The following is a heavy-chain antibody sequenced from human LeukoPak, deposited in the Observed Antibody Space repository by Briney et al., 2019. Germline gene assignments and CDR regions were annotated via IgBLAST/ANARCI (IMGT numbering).Heavy chain of an antibody. J-gene: IGHJ4*02. CDR1: GCSVSSCW. Sequence: GGSLRLSCAASGCSVSSCWMRWVRETPEKGQEIVANIDQGGSVRNYMDSLKGRCTISRDNAKKSLYLEINSLRADDTAVYYCARDPESSSFDLWGRGALVTVSS. V-gene: IGHV3-7*01. CDR2: IDQGGSVR. D-gene: IGHD6-13*01. CDR3: ARDPESSSFDL.